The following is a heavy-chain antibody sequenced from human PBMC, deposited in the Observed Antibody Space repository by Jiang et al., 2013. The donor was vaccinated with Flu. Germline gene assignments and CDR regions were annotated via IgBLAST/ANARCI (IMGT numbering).Heavy chain of an antibody. D-gene: IGHD2-2*01. V-gene: IGHV1-2*04. CDR3: AREALNTSTWTFYGVDV. CDR2: INPNSGGT. Sequence: SGAEVKKPGASVKVSCQAFGYTFTKYYMHWVRQAPGQGLEWMGWINPNSGGTKYAQRFQGWVTMTSDTSISSAYMELSRLKSDDTAVYYCAREALNTSTWTFYGVDVWGRGTTVTVSS. J-gene: IGHJ6*02. CDR1: GYTFTKYY.